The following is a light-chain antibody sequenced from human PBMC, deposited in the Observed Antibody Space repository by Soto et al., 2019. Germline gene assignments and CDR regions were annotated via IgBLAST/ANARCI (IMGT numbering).Light chain of an antibody. CDR2: DAS. J-gene: IGKJ4*01. V-gene: IGKV3-11*01. Sequence: EIVLTQSPATLSLSPGERATLSCRASQSVSSSLAWYQQKPGQAPRLLIYDASNRATGIPARFSGSGSGTDFTLTISSLGPEDSAIYYCQHRSDWPPTFGGGTKVEIK. CDR3: QHRSDWPPT. CDR1: QSVSSS.